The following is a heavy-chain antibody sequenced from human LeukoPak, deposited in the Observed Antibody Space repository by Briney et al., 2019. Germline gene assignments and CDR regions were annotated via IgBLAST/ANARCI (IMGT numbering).Heavy chain of an antibody. Sequence: PGGSLRISCAASGFTFNNYWMTWVRQAPGKGLEWVANIKPEGSAQYYADSVRGRFTISRDNAKNSVFLHMNSLRAEDTAAYHCARPYGVGWSGLEHWGRGTLVTVSS. CDR3: ARPYGVGWSGLEH. CDR2: IKPEGSAQ. D-gene: IGHD6-19*01. V-gene: IGHV3-7*01. J-gene: IGHJ4*02. CDR1: GFTFNNYW.